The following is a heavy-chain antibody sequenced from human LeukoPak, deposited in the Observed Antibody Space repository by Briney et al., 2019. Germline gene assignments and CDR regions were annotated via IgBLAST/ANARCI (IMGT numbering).Heavy chain of an antibody. CDR2: ISYDGSNK. J-gene: IGHJ4*02. D-gene: IGHD2-21*02. V-gene: IGHV3-30*18. CDR3: AKPYLCGGDCHFDY. CDR1: GFTFSSYG. Sequence: GGSLRLSCAASGFTFSSYGMHWVRQAPGKGLEWVAVISYDGSNKYYADSVKGRFTISRDNSKNTLYLQMNSLRAEDTAVYYCAKPYLCGGDCHFDYWGQGTLVTVSS.